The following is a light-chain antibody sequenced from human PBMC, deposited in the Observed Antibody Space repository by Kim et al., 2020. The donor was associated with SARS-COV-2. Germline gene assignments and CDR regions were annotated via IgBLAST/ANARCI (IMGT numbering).Light chain of an antibody. V-gene: IGKV4-1*01. Sequence: ATNSCKSSQSVLYSSNNKNYLALYQQKPGQPPTLLIYWASTRESGVPDRFSGSGSGTDFTLTISSLQAEDVAFYYCQQYYSTPRTFGQGTKVEIK. J-gene: IGKJ1*01. CDR2: WAS. CDR3: QQYYSTPRT. CDR1: QSVLYSSNNKNY.